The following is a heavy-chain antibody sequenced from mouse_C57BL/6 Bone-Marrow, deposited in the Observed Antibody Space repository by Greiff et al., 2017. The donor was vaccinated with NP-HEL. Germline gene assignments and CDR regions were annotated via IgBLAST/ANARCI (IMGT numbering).Heavy chain of an antibody. CDR3: ARGGSNYGLAWFTY. CDR2: IYPGSGST. Sequence: QVQLQQPGAELVKPGASVKMSCKASGYTFTSYWITWVKQRPGQGLEWIGDIYPGSGSTNYNEKFKSKATLTVDTSSSTAYMQLSSLTSEDSAVYYCARGGSNYGLAWFTYWGQGTLVTVSA. J-gene: IGHJ3*01. CDR1: GYTFTSYW. V-gene: IGHV1-55*01. D-gene: IGHD2-5*01.